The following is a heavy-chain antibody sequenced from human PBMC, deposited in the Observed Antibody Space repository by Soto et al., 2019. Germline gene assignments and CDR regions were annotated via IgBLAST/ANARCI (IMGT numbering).Heavy chain of an antibody. CDR2: ISYDGSNK. D-gene: IGHD3-10*01. V-gene: IGHV3-30*18. CDR3: AKSYGSGSYYFDY. J-gene: IGHJ4*02. CDR1: GFTFSSYG. Sequence: ALRLSCAASGFTFSSYGMHWVRQAPGKGLEWVAVISYDGSNKYYADSVKGRFTISRDNSKNTLYLQMNSLRAEDTAVYYCAKSYGSGSYYFDYWGQGTLVTVSS.